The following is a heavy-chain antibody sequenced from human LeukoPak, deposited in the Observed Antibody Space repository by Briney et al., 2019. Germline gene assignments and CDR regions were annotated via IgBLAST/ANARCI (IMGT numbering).Heavy chain of an antibody. J-gene: IGHJ4*02. CDR1: GFTFGNYA. CDR2: ISWNGDTI. V-gene: IGHV3-9*01. CDR3: AKVRSLGSNYNSPFFDS. Sequence: GGCLRLSCAASGFTFGNYAMHWVRQAPGKGLEWVSGISWNGDTIDYADSVKGRFTISRDNAENSLYLQMNSLRADDTALYYCAKVRSLGSNYNSPFFDSWGQGSLVTVSS. D-gene: IGHD3-10*01.